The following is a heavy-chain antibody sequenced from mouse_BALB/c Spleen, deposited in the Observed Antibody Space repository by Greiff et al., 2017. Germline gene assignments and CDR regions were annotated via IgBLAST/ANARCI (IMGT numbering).Heavy chain of an antibody. D-gene: IGHD1-1*01. Sequence: QVQLQQPGAELVMPGASVKMSCKASGYTFTDYWMHWVKQRPGQGLEWIGAIDTSDSYTSYNQKFKGKATLTVDESSSTAYMQLSSLTSEDSAVYYCARRGITTNFDYWGQGTTLTVSS. CDR1: GYTFTDYW. J-gene: IGHJ2*01. CDR3: ARRGITTNFDY. V-gene: IGHV1-69*01. CDR2: IDTSDSYT.